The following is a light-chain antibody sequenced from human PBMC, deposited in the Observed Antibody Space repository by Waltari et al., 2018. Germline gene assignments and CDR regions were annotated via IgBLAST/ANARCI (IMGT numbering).Light chain of an antibody. CDR1: SSTIGSNS. CDR3: SAWDDSLNGVV. CDR2: GTS. Sequence: QSVLAQPPSASGPPGQRITISSSGASSTIGSNSFNWYQPLPGTAPALLIYGTSQRPSGVPDRFSGSKSGTSASLAISGRHYEDEADYYCSAWDDSLNGVVFGGGSKLTVL. J-gene: IGLJ2*01. V-gene: IGLV1-44*01.